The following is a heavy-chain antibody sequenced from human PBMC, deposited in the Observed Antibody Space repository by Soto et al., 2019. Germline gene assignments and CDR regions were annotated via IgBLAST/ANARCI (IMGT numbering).Heavy chain of an antibody. V-gene: IGHV4-34*01. CDR3: ARSGSGSGWL. J-gene: IGHJ4*02. Sequence: PSETLSLTCAVYGGSFSGYYWSWIRQPPGKGLEWIGEINHSGSTNYNPSLKSRVTISVDTSKNHFSLNLSSMTAADTAVYYCARSGSGSGWLGGQGTLVTVSS. CDR1: GGSFSGYY. D-gene: IGHD6-19*01. CDR2: INHSGST.